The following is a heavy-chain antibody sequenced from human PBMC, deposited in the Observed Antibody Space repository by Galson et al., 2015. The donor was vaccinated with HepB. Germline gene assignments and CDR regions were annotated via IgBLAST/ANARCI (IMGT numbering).Heavy chain of an antibody. CDR1: DFTFSSFA. J-gene: IGHJ5*02. Sequence: SLRLSCAASDFTFSSFAMTWVRQAPGKGLEWVSGITGDGDGTYYADSVKGRFTISRDNSKNTLYLRMNSLRAEDTAVYYCAKDLGRYLGWVIPGGQKWFDPWGQGTLVSVSS. CDR3: AKDLGRYLGWVIPGGQKWFDP. CDR2: ITGDGDGT. V-gene: IGHV3-23*01. D-gene: IGHD3-3*01.